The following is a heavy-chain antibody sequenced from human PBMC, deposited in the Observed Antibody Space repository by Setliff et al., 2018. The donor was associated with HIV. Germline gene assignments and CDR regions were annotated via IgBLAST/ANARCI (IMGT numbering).Heavy chain of an antibody. CDR3: ARGPGAAVYYYYMDV. CDR1: GGTFSTYA. D-gene: IGHD1-26*01. V-gene: IGHV1-69*13. Sequence: SVKVSCKASGGTFSTYAVSWVRQAPGHGLEWMGGTIPIFGTPNYAQKFQGRVTITADESTGTAYMELSSLGSEDTAVYYCARGPGAAVYYYYMDVWGKGTTVTVSS. CDR2: TIPIFGTP. J-gene: IGHJ6*03.